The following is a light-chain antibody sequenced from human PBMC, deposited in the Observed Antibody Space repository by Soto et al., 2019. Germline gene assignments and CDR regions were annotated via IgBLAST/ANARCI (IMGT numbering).Light chain of an antibody. J-gene: IGKJ1*01. Sequence: EIVMTQSPATLSVSPGERATLSCRASQSVSSNYLGWYQQKPGQAPRLLIYAASSRATGIPDRFSGSGSGTDFTLTISRLEPEDFAVYFCQQYGSSPWTFGQGTKVDIK. CDR3: QQYGSSPWT. CDR2: AAS. V-gene: IGKV3-20*01. CDR1: QSVSSNY.